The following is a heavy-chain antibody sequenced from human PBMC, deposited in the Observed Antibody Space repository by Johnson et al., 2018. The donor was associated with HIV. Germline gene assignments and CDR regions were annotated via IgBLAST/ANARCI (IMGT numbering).Heavy chain of an antibody. CDR3: AKGIAAAGTGAFDI. Sequence: VQLVESGGGLVQPGGSLRLSCAASGLIFSRSWMHWVRQAPGKGLVWVSRSNSDGSITNYADSVKGRFTISRDNSKITLYLQMNSLRAEDTAVYYCAKGIAAAGTGAFDIWGQGTMVTVSS. V-gene: IGHV3-74*02. D-gene: IGHD6-13*01. CDR2: SNSDGSIT. J-gene: IGHJ3*02. CDR1: GLIFSRSW.